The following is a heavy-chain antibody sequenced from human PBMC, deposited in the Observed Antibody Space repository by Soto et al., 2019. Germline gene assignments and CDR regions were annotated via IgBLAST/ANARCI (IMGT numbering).Heavy chain of an antibody. CDR2: IYYSGST. Sequence: SETLSLTCTVSGGSISSYYWSWIRQPPGKGLEWIGYIYYSGSTNYNPSPKSRVTISVDTSKNQFSLKLSSVTAADTAVYYCARGALVVVTAIPWGFDPWGQGTLVTVSS. D-gene: IGHD2-21*02. J-gene: IGHJ5*02. V-gene: IGHV4-59*01. CDR1: GGSISSYY. CDR3: ARGALVVVTAIPWGFDP.